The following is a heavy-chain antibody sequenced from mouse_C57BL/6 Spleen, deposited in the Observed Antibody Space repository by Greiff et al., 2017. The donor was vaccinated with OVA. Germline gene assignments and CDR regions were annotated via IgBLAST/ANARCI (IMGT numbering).Heavy chain of an antibody. CDR2: INPNNGGT. D-gene: IGHD1-1*01. V-gene: IGHV1-26*01. CDR1: GYTFTDYY. J-gene: IGHJ2*01. Sequence: VQLQQSGPELVKPGASVKISCKASGYTFTDYYMNWVKQSHGKSLEWIGDINPNNGGTSYNQKFKGKATLTVDKSSSTAYMELRSLTSEDSAVYYCARSLYYYGSSQVGDYFDYWGQGTTLTVSS. CDR3: ARSLYYYGSSQVGDYFDY.